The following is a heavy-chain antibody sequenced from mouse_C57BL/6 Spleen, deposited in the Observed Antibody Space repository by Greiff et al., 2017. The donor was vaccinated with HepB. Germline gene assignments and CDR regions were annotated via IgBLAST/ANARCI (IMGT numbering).Heavy chain of an antibody. CDR2: ISSGGSYT. D-gene: IGHD1-1*01. V-gene: IGHV5-6*02. Sequence: EVMLVESGGDLVKPGGSLKLSCAASGFTFSSYGMSWVRQTPDKRLEWVATISSGGSYTYYPDSVKGRFTISRDNAKNTLYLQMSSLKSEDTAMYYCARGGDYGSSSFAYWGQGTLVTVSA. CDR1: GFTFSSYG. J-gene: IGHJ3*01. CDR3: ARGGDYGSSSFAY.